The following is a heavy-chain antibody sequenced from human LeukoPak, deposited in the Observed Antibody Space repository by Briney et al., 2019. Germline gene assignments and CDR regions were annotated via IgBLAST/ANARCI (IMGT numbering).Heavy chain of an antibody. CDR1: GFSFSSYG. CDR2: IQNDGSKK. Sequence: GGSLRLSCAASGFSFSSYGMHWVRQAPGKGLEWVAFIQNDGSKKYYADSVKGVFTISRDNSKNTLYLQMNSLRAEDTAVYYCARDLHPWAGDYWGQGTLVTVSS. J-gene: IGHJ4*02. V-gene: IGHV3-30*02. CDR3: ARDLHPWAGDY.